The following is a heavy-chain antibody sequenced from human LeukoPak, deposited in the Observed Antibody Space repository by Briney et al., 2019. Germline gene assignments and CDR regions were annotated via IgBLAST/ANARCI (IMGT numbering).Heavy chain of an antibody. D-gene: IGHD6-25*01. Sequence: SETLPLTCTVSGYSISSDCYWAWIRPPPGKGLEWIGSMYHSGDTHYNPSLKSRVTISVDMPKNQFSLKLTSVTAADTAVYYCARDHSTGWDFDYWGQGTLVTVSS. V-gene: IGHV4-38-2*02. CDR1: GYSISSDCY. CDR2: MYHSGDT. CDR3: ARDHSTGWDFDY. J-gene: IGHJ4*02.